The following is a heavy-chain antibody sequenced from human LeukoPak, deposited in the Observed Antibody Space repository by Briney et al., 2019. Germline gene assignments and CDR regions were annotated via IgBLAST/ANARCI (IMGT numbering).Heavy chain of an antibody. Sequence: SVKVSCKASGGTFSSYAISWVRQAPGQGLEWMGRIIPILGIANYAQKFQGRVTITADKSTSTAYMELSSLRSEDTAVYYCAVSATVAGTIFDYWGQGTLVTVSS. CDR3: AVSATVAGTIFDY. CDR2: IIPILGIA. V-gene: IGHV1-69*04. D-gene: IGHD6-19*01. CDR1: GGTFSSYA. J-gene: IGHJ4*02.